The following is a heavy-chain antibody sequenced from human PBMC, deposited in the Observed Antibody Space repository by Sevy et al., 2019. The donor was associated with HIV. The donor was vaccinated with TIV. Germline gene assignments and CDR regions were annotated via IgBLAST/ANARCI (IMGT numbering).Heavy chain of an antibody. D-gene: IGHD2-8*01. Sequence: ASVKVSCKASGYTFTSYGISWVRQAPGQGLEWMGWISAYNGNTNYAQKLQGRVTMTTDTSTSTAYMELGSLRSDDTAVYYCARDPEDCTNGVCYSGYFDYWGQGTLVTVSS. CDR3: ARDPEDCTNGVCYSGYFDY. J-gene: IGHJ4*02. CDR2: ISAYNGNT. V-gene: IGHV1-18*01. CDR1: GYTFTSYG.